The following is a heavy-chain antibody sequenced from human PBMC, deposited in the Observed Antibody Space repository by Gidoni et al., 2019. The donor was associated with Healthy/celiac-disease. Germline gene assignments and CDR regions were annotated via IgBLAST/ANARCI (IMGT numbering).Heavy chain of an antibody. Sequence: EVQLVQSGAEVKKPGESLKISCKVSGYSFPSYWLGWVRQMPGNGLEWMGIIYPGDSDTRYSPSVQGQVTNSAEKSISTAYRQWSSLKASDTAMYYCARANCSGGSCWHNYYYYGMDVWGQGTTVTVSS. V-gene: IGHV5-51*01. CDR1: GYSFPSYW. D-gene: IGHD2-15*01. J-gene: IGHJ6*02. CDR2: IYPGDSDT. CDR3: ARANCSGGSCWHNYYYYGMDV.